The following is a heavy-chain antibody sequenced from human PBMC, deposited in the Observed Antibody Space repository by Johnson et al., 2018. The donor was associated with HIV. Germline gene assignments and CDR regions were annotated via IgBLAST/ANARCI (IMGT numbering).Heavy chain of an antibody. J-gene: IGHJ3*02. V-gene: IGHV3-53*01. CDR3: ARGYILTGYYNEADAFDI. Sequence: VQLVESGGGLIQPGGSLRLSCAASGFTVSSNYMSWVRQAPGKGLEWVSVIYSGGSTYHADSVKGRFTISRDNSKNTVYLQMHSLRGEDTAVYYCARGYILTGYYNEADAFDIWGQGTMVTVSS. CDR1: GFTVSSNY. D-gene: IGHD3-9*01. CDR2: IYSGGST.